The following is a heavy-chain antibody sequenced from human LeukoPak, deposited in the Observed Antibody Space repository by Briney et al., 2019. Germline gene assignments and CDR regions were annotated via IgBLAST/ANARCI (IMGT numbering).Heavy chain of an antibody. Sequence: GGSLRLSCAASGLTFDDYAMHWVRQAPGKGPEWVSLISGDGGSTYYADSVKGRFTISRDNSKNSLYLQMNSLRTEDTALYYCAKDGVVVPAATKGYYYYYGMDVWGQGTTVTVSS. V-gene: IGHV3-43*02. CDR3: AKDGVVVPAATKGYYYYYGMDV. J-gene: IGHJ6*02. CDR2: ISGDGGST. D-gene: IGHD2-2*01. CDR1: GLTFDDYA.